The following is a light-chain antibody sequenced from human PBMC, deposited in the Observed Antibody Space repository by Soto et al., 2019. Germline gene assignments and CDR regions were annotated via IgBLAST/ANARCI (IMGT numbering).Light chain of an antibody. Sequence: EIVLAQSPATLSLSPGERATVSCRSSQSVSIYLAWYQQKPGQAPRLLIYDTSNRATGIPARFSGSGSGTDFTLTISSLEPEDYAVYYCQQYNQWPPWTFGQGTKVDIK. J-gene: IGKJ1*01. CDR1: QSVSIY. V-gene: IGKV3-11*01. CDR3: QQYNQWPPWT. CDR2: DTS.